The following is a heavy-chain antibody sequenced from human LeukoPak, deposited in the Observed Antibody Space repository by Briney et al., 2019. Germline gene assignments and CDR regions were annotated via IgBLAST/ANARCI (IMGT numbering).Heavy chain of an antibody. Sequence: GRSLRLSCAASGFTFSRYFMHWVRQAPGKGLEYVSSISHNGLSTNYIDSVKGRFTISRDNSKNMLYLHMGSLRVEDLAVYYCASRTDCTSTNCPRAFDLWVQGTMVIVSS. CDR2: ISHNGLST. J-gene: IGHJ3*01. D-gene: IGHD2-2*01. CDR3: ASRTDCTSTNCPRAFDL. CDR1: GFTFSRYF. V-gene: IGHV3-64*02.